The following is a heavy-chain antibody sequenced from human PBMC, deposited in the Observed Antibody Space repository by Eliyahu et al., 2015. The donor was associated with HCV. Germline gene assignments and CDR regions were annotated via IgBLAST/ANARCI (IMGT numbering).Heavy chain of an antibody. J-gene: IGHJ4*02. CDR2: IWYDGSNK. Sequence: QVQLVESGGGVVQPGRSLRLSCAASGFTFSSYGMHWVRQAPGKGLEWVAVIWYDGSNKYYADSVKGRFTISRDNSKNTLYLQMNSLRAEDTAVYYCARDQGQIWALAVAGYFDYWGQGTLVTVSS. V-gene: IGHV3-33*01. CDR3: ARDQGQIWALAVAGYFDY. CDR1: GFTFSSYG. D-gene: IGHD6-19*01.